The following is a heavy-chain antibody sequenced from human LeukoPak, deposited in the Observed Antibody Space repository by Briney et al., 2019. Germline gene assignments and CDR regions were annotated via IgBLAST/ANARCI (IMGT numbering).Heavy chain of an antibody. J-gene: IGHJ3*02. D-gene: IGHD4-17*01. CDR3: ARDLVTVTKGFDI. Sequence: SETLSLTCAVSGDSFSIHYWTWIRQSPGTGLEWIGYISHIGRTNYNPSLKSRVTISIDTSKNQFSLKLRSVTAADTAVYYCARDLVTVTKGFDIWGQGTMVSVSS. V-gene: IGHV4-59*11. CDR2: ISHIGRT. CDR1: GDSFSIHY.